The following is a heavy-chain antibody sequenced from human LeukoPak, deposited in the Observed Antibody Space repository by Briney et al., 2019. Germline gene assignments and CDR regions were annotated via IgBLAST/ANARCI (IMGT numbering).Heavy chain of an antibody. CDR3: ARPDSSSWSTTRF. J-gene: IGHJ4*02. V-gene: IGHV5-51*01. CDR1: GYSFTSHW. D-gene: IGHD6-13*01. CDR2: IWPGDSDT. Sequence: RGESLKISCKGSGYSFTSHWLAWVRQMPGKGLEWMGIIWPGDSDTRYSPSFQGQVTISADKSISTAYLQWSSLKASDTAMYYCARPDSSSWSTTRFWGQGTLVTVSS.